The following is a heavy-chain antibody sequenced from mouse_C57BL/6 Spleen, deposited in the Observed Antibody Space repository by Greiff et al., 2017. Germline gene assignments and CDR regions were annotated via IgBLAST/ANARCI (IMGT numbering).Heavy chain of an antibody. CDR2: IYPSDSET. J-gene: IGHJ3*01. D-gene: IGHD1-1*01. CDR1: GYTFTSYW. CDR3: ARRDYGSSPFAY. Sequence: QVQLQQPGAELVRPGSSVKLSCKASGYTFTSYWMDWVKQRPGQGLEWIGNIYPSDSETHYNQKFKDKATLTVDKSSSTAYMQLSSLTSEDSAVYCCARRDYGSSPFAYWGQGTLVTVSA. V-gene: IGHV1-61*01.